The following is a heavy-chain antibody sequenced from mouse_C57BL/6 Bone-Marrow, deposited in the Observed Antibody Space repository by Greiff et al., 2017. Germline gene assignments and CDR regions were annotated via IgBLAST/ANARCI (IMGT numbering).Heavy chain of an antibody. CDR2: IYPGNSDT. CDR1: GYTFTSYW. V-gene: IGHV1-5*01. J-gene: IGHJ4*01. CDR3: TRSGGLLLPYAMDY. Sequence: EVQLQQSGTVLARPGASVKMSCKTSGYTFTSYWMHWVKQRPGQGLEWIGAIYPGNSDTSYNQKFKGKAKLTAVTSASTAYMELSSLTNEDSAVYYCTRSGGLLLPYAMDYWGQGTSVTVSS. D-gene: IGHD2-1*01.